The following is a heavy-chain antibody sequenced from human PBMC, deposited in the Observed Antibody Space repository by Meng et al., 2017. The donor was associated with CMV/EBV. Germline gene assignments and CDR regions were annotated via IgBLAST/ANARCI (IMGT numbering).Heavy chain of an antibody. CDR2: ISGSGGST. D-gene: IGHD2-2*01. CDR3: ATDFYCSSTSCSTGYYYYGMDV. V-gene: IGHV3-23*01. J-gene: IGHJ6*02. CDR1: GFTFSSYA. Sequence: GGSLRLSCAASGFTFSSYAMSWVRQAPGKGLEWVSAISGSGGSTYYADSVKGRFTISRDNSKNTLYLQMNSLRSEDTAVYYCATDFYCSSTSCSTGYYYYGMDVWGQGTTVTVSS.